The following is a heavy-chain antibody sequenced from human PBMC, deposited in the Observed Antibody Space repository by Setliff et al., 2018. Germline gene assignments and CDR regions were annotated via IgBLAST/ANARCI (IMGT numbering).Heavy chain of an antibody. CDR3: ARTCSGSGCYAGLES. CDR1: GFTFSTYR. D-gene: IGHD2-15*01. Sequence: GGSLRLSCAASGFTFSTYRMHWVRQAPGKGLEWVAVIWDDGGNKYHADSVKGRFTISRDNSKNTLYLQMNSMRPEDTAVYYRARTCSGSGCYAGLESWGQGTPVTVS. V-gene: IGHV3-33*08. J-gene: IGHJ4*02. CDR2: IWDDGGNK.